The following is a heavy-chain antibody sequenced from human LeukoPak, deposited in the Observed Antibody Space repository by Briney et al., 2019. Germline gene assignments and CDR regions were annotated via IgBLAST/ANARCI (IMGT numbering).Heavy chain of an antibody. V-gene: IGHV4-34*01. CDR3: VRGFGGGSYYTY. Sequence: SETPSLTCAVYGGSFSGYYWSWIRQPPGKGLEWIGEINHSGSTNYNPSLKSRVTISVDTSKNQFSLKLSSVTAADTAVYYCVRGFGGGSYYTYWGQGTLVTVSS. CDR1: GGSFSGYY. CDR2: INHSGST. D-gene: IGHD1-26*01. J-gene: IGHJ4*02.